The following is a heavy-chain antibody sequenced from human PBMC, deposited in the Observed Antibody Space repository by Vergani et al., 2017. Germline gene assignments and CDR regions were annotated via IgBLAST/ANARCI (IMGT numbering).Heavy chain of an antibody. Sequence: QVQLVQSGAEVKKPGSSVKVSCKASGGTFSGYAISWVRQAPGQGLEWMGGIIPIFGTANYAQKFQGRVTITADESTSTAYMELSSLRSEDTAVYYCARVGYCSGGSCFVGFDPWGQGTLVTVSS. CDR2: IIPIFGTA. CDR3: ARVGYCSGGSCFVGFDP. CDR1: GGTFSGYA. V-gene: IGHV1-69*01. D-gene: IGHD2-15*01. J-gene: IGHJ5*02.